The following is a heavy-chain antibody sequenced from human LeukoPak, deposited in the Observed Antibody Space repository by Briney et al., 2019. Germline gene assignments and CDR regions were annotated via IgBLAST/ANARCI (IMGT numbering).Heavy chain of an antibody. CDR3: AGLRCGGDCGGAFDI. V-gene: IGHV4-34*01. CDR1: GGSFSGYC. J-gene: IGHJ3*02. Sequence: SETLSLTCAVYGGSFSGYCWSWIRQPPGKGLEWIGEINHSGSTNYNPSLKSRVTISVDTSKNQFSLKLSSVTAADTAVYYCAGLRCGGDCGGAFDIWGQGTMVTVSS. D-gene: IGHD2-21*02. CDR2: INHSGST.